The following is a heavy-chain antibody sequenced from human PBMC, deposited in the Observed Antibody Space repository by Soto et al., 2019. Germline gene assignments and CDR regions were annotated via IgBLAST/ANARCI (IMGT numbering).Heavy chain of an antibody. D-gene: IGHD2-15*01. J-gene: IGHJ4*02. Sequence: QVQLVQSGAEVKKPGASMKVSCKASGYILTTYGISWVRQAPGQGLEWMGWISPYNDNTNYAQKFQGRVTMTTDTSTSIDYMELRSLRSDDTAVYYCARGPPTSCRAGSCYSHYFDYWGQGTLVTVSS. CDR2: ISPYNDNT. CDR3: ARGPPTSCRAGSCYSHYFDY. CDR1: GYILTTYG. V-gene: IGHV1-18*01.